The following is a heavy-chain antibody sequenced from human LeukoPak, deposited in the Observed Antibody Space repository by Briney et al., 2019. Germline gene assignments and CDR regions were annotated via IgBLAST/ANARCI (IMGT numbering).Heavy chain of an antibody. D-gene: IGHD2-15*01. CDR3: ARDRDGVVRDGRLYYYMDV. Sequence: PSETLSLTCTVSGGSISRDSWSWIRQPPGKGLEWIGRIYTSGSTNYNPSLKSRVTISIDRSQKQFSLKLSSVTAADTAVYYCARDRDGVVRDGRLYYYMDVWGKGTTVTVSS. V-gene: IGHV4-4*07. CDR2: IYTSGST. CDR1: GGSISRDS. J-gene: IGHJ6*03.